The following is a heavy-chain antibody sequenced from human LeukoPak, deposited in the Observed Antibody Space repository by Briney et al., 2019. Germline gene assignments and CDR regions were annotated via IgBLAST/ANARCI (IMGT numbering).Heavy chain of an antibody. CDR3: ARDSYDSSGYYSGFGF. Sequence: GGSLRLSCAASGFTFSSYSMNWVRQAPGKGLEWVSSISSSSSYIYYADSVKGRFTISRDNAKNSLYLQMNSLRVEDTAVYYCARDSYDSSGYYSGFGFWGQGTLVTVSS. CDR1: GFTFSSYS. J-gene: IGHJ4*02. D-gene: IGHD3-22*01. CDR2: ISSSSSYI. V-gene: IGHV3-21*01.